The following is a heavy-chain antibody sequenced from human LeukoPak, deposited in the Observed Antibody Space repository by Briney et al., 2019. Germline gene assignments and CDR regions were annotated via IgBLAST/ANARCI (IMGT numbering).Heavy chain of an antibody. CDR3: ANSIAAAGF. J-gene: IGHJ4*02. CDR2: ISYDGSNK. D-gene: IGHD6-13*01. V-gene: IGHV3-30*18. CDR1: GSTFSSYG. Sequence: GGSLRLSCAASGSTFSSYGMHWVRQAPGKGLEWVAVISYDGSNKYYADSVKGRFTISRDNSKNTLYLQMNSLRAEDTAVYYCANSIAAAGFWGQGTLVTVSS.